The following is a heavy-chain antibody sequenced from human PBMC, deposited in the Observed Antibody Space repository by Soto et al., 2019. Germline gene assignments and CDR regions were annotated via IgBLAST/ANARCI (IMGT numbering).Heavy chain of an antibody. D-gene: IGHD4-4*01. CDR2: INGGNGNT. CDR3: ARELQGLYYFDY. J-gene: IGHJ4*02. Sequence: QVQVLQSGAEVKKPGASVKVSCKASEYTFTSYTMHWVRQAPGQRLEWMGWINGGNGNTKYSQKFQGRVTITRDTSARTAYMELSSLRSDDTAVYYCARELQGLYYFDYWGQGTLFTVSS. V-gene: IGHV1-3*01. CDR1: EYTFTSYT.